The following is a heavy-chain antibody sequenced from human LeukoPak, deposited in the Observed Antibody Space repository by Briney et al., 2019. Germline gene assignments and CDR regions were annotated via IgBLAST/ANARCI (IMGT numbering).Heavy chain of an antibody. Sequence: GGSLRLSCAASGFTFSSYWMSWVRQAPGKGLEWVANIKQDGSEKYYVDSVKGRFTISRDNAKNSLFLQMNSLRAEDTAVYYCARDGAYSSGWYYGYWGQGTLVTVSS. J-gene: IGHJ4*02. V-gene: IGHV3-7*01. D-gene: IGHD6-19*01. CDR3: ARDGAYSSGWYYGY. CDR2: IKQDGSEK. CDR1: GFTFSSYW.